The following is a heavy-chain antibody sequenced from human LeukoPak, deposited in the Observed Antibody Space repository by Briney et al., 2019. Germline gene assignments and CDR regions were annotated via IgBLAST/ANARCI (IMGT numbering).Heavy chain of an antibody. V-gene: IGHV3-23*01. CDR3: ARAKRGTPLPISYYHYAMDV. Sequence: GGSLRLSCAASGFTFSTYAMNWVRQAPGKGLEWVSGISGSGTSTYYADSVKGRFTISRDNSKNTLYLHMSSLRAEDTAVYFCARAKRGTPLPISYYHYAMDVWGQGTTVTVSS. CDR2: ISGSGTST. CDR1: GFTFSTYA. D-gene: IGHD5-12*01. J-gene: IGHJ6*02.